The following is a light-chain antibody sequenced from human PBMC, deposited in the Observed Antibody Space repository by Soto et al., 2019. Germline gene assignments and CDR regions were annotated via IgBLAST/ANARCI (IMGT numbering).Light chain of an antibody. CDR2: DAS. V-gene: IGKV3-11*01. CDR1: QSVSSY. Sequence: EIVLTQSPATLSLSPGERATLSCQASQSVSSYLAWYQQKPGQAPRLLIYDASNRATGIPARFSGSGSGTDFTLTISSLEPEDFAVYYCQQRSNWPPWTFGQGTKVDIK. CDR3: QQRSNWPPWT. J-gene: IGKJ1*01.